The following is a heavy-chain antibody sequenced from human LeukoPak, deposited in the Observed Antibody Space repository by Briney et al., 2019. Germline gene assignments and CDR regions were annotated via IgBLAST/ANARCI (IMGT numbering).Heavy chain of an antibody. V-gene: IGHV4-34*01. CDR3: ARGGRIVVVVAARRYNWFDP. Sequence: PSGTLSLTCADYGGSYSGYYWSWIRQPPGKALEWIGEINHSGSTNYNPSLKSRVTISVDTSKNQFSLKLSSVTAADTAVYYCARGGRIVVVVAARRYNWFDPWGQGTLVTVSS. CDR2: INHSGST. CDR1: GGSYSGYY. J-gene: IGHJ5*02. D-gene: IGHD2-15*01.